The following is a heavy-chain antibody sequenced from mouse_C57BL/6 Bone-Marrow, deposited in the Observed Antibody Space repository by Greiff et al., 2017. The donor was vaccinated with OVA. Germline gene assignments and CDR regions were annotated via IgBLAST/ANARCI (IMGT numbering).Heavy chain of an antibody. CDR3: ARASRWYFDV. Sequence: EVQVVESGGDLVKPGGSLKLSCAASGFTFSSYGMSWVRQTPDKRLEWVATISSGGSYTYYPDSVKGRFTISRDNAKNTLYLQMSSLKSEDTAMYYCARASRWYFDVWGTGTTVTVSS. V-gene: IGHV5-6*01. J-gene: IGHJ1*03. CDR2: ISSGGSYT. CDR1: GFTFSSYG.